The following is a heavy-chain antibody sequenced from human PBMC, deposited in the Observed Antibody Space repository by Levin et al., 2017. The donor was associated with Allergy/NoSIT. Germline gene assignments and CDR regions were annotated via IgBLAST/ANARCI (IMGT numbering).Heavy chain of an antibody. CDR2: IKVNNGDT. Sequence: ASVKVSCKASGYTFTGYYMHWVRQAPGQGLEWLGWIKVNNGDTKYAQSFQGRVTVTRDTSISTAYMELTGLISDDTAVYYCAREGDSGHDWYAFDMWGQGTMVTVSS. CDR1: GYTFTGYY. CDR3: AREGDSGHDWYAFDM. J-gene: IGHJ3*02. D-gene: IGHD5-12*01. V-gene: IGHV1-2*02.